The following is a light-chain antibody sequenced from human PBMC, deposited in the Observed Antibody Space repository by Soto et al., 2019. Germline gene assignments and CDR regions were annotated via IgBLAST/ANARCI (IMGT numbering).Light chain of an antibody. CDR2: TND. CDR3: SSHEGSNNV. V-gene: IGLV1-44*01. J-gene: IGLJ1*01. CDR1: SSNIGSDT. Sequence: QYVLTQPPSASGTPGQRVTIACSGSSSNIGSDTVNWYQQFTGTAPKLLIYTNDQRPSGVPDRISGYKSGTSASLAISGLQSEDEADYYCSSHEGSNNVFGTGTKRTVL.